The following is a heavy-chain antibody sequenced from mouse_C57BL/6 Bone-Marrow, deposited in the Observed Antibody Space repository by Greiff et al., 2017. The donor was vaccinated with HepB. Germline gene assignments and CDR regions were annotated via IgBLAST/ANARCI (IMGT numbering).Heavy chain of an antibody. D-gene: IGHD2-14*01. CDR3: ARVRRGDD. Sequence: QVQLQQPGAELVKPGASVKLSCKASGYTFTSYWMQWVKQRPGQGLEWIGEIDPSDSYTNYNQKFKGKATLTVDTSSSTAYIQLSSLTSEDSAVYYCARVRRGDDWGQGTSVTVSS. J-gene: IGHJ4*01. CDR1: GYTFTSYW. V-gene: IGHV1-50*01. CDR2: IDPSDSYT.